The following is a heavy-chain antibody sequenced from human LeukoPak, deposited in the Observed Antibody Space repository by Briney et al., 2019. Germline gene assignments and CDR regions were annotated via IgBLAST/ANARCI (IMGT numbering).Heavy chain of an antibody. CDR2: IYHSGST. CDR1: GYSLSSGYY. D-gene: IGHD2-2*02. CDR3: ARGRSIPDD. Sequence: SETLSLTCTVSGYSLSSGYYWGWIRQPPGKGLEWIGSIYHSGSTYYNPSLKSRVTISVDTSKNQFSLKMNSLTAADTAVYYCARGRSIPDDWGQGTLVTVSS. V-gene: IGHV4-38-2*02. J-gene: IGHJ4*02.